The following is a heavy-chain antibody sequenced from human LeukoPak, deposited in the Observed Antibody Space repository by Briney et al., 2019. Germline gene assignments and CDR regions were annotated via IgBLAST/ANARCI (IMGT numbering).Heavy chain of an antibody. Sequence: GGPLRLSCAASGFTFSSYSMNWVRQAPGKGLECVSYISSSSSTIYYADSVKGRFTISRDNAKNSLYLQMNSLRAEDTAVYYCARVSSGWCDYWGQGTLVTVSS. CDR3: ARVSSGWCDY. CDR1: GFTFSSYS. J-gene: IGHJ4*02. V-gene: IGHV3-48*01. D-gene: IGHD6-19*01. CDR2: ISSSSSTI.